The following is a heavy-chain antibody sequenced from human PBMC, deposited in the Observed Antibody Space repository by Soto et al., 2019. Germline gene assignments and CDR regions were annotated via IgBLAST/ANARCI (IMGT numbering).Heavy chain of an antibody. Sequence: EVQLVESGGGLVQPGGSLRLSCAASGFTFSSYWMSWVRQAPGKGLECVANINQDGSGKYYVDSVKGRFTSSRDNAKNSLSLQMNSLRAEDTAVYYCAVQGATFDYWGQGTLVTVSS. CDR3: AVQGATFDY. CDR2: INQDGSGK. J-gene: IGHJ4*02. V-gene: IGHV3-7*01. CDR1: GFTFSSYW. D-gene: IGHD1-26*01.